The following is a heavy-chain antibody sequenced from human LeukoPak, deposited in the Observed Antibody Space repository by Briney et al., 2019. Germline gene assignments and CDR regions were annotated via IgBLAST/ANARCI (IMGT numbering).Heavy chain of an antibody. CDR2: INPNSGGT. Sequence: ASVKVSCKASGYTFTGYYMHWVRQAPGQGLEWMGWINPNSGGTNYAQKFQGRVTMTGDTSISTAYMELSRLRSDDTAVYYCARAGSGWYRVNYFDYWGQGTLVTVSS. CDR1: GYTFTGYY. CDR3: ARAGSGWYRVNYFDY. J-gene: IGHJ4*02. V-gene: IGHV1-2*02. D-gene: IGHD6-19*01.